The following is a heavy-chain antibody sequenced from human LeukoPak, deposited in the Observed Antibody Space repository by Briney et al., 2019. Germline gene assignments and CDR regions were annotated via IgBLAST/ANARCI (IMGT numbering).Heavy chain of an antibody. CDR1: GYSFTNYW. CDR3: ARQKLSSHYMDV. V-gene: IGHV5-51*01. D-gene: IGHD6-13*01. J-gene: IGHJ6*03. Sequence: GESLKISCKGSGYSFTNYWIGWVRQMPGKSLEWMGIIYPVDSDTRYSPSFQGQVTFSADKSNSTAYMQWSSLKASDTAIYYCARQKLSSHYMDVWGKGTTVTVSS. CDR2: IYPVDSDT.